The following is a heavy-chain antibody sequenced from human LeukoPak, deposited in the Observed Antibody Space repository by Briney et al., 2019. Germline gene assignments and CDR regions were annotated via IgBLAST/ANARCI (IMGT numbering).Heavy chain of an antibody. D-gene: IGHD5-18*01. CDR3: AKDLYDSYGSRFDY. CDR2: ISGSDGRT. CDR1: GFTFSHYA. J-gene: IGHJ4*02. V-gene: IGHV3-23*01. Sequence: GGSLRLSCAASGFTFSHYAMSWVRQAPGKGLEWVSAISGSDGRTWYADSVKGRFTISRDNSKNTLYLQMNSLRAEDTAAYPCAKDLYDSYGSRFDYWGQGTLVTVSS.